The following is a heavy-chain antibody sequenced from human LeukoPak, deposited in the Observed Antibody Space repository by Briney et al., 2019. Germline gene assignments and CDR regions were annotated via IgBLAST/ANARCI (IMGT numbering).Heavy chain of an antibody. CDR2: ISSSSSYI. CDR3: ARDSWNTDFWSGYLY. V-gene: IGHV3-21*01. Sequence: GGSLRLSCAASGFTFSTYGMSWVRQAPGKGLEWVSSISSSSSYIYYADSVKGRFTISRDNAKNSLYLQMNSLRAEDTAVYYCARDSWNTDFWSGYLYWGQGTLVTVSS. J-gene: IGHJ4*02. D-gene: IGHD3-3*01. CDR1: GFTFSTYG.